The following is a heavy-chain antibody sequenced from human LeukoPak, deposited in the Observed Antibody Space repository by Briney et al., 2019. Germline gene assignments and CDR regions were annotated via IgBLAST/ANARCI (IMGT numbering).Heavy chain of an antibody. D-gene: IGHD3-16*01. Sequence: GGSRRLSCVVSGFNFSNYWMNWVRQAPGKGLEWVTNIKHDGSEKYYVDSVKGRFSISRDNAKKSLYLQMNSLRAEDTAVYYCARALSHCLDYWGQGTLVTVSS. CDR2: IKHDGSEK. CDR1: GFNFSNYW. J-gene: IGHJ4*02. CDR3: ARALSHCLDY. V-gene: IGHV3-7*01.